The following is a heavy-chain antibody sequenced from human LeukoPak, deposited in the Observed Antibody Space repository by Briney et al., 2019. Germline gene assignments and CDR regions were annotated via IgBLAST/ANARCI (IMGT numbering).Heavy chain of an antibody. V-gene: IGHV3-11*04. CDR2: ISSSGSTI. CDR3: AKKHYYYYYMDV. CDR1: GFTFSDYY. Sequence: GGSLRLSCAASGFTFSDYYMSWIRQAPGKGLEWVSYISSSGSTIYYADSVKGRFTISRDNAKNSLYLQMNSLRAEDTAVYYCAKKHYYYYYMDVWGKGTTVTVSS. J-gene: IGHJ6*03.